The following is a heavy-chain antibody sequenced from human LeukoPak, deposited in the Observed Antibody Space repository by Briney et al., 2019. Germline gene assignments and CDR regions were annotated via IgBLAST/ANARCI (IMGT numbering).Heavy chain of an antibody. CDR1: GFTFSSYW. CDR3: ARDYRYSSSRESGFDY. V-gene: IGHV3-7*01. D-gene: IGHD6-6*01. J-gene: IGHJ4*02. Sequence: GGSLRLSCAASGFTFSSYWMSWVRQAPGKGLEWVANIKQDGSEKYYVDSVKGRFTISIDNAKNSLYLQMNSLRAEDTAVYYCARDYRYSSSRESGFDYWGQGTLVTVSS. CDR2: IKQDGSEK.